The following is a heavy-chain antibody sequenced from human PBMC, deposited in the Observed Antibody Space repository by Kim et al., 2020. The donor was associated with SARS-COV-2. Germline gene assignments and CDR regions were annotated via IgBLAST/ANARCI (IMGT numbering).Heavy chain of an antibody. J-gene: IGHJ4*02. Sequence: GGSLRLSCAASGFTFSSFAMSWVRQAPGKGLEWVSTISDSGAQTYYAGSVKGRFTISRDNFENTVSLQMNSLRAEETALYYCAKEPKVLGRGLDYWGRGTLVTVSS. CDR2: ISDSGAQT. D-gene: IGHD2-15*01. V-gene: IGHV3-23*01. CDR1: GFTFSSFA. CDR3: AKEPKVLGRGLDY.